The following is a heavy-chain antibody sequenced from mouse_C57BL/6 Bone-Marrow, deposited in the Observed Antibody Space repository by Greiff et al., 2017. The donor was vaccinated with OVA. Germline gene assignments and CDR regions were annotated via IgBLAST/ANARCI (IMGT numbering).Heavy chain of an antibody. Sequence: VQLQQSGPELVKPGASVKISCKASGYLFTGYYMNWVKQSPEKSLEWIGEINPSTGGNTYNQKFKSKATLTVDKSSSTAYMQLKSLTSEVSAVYFCARRVTTPFAYWGQGTLVTISA. D-gene: IGHD2-12*01. J-gene: IGHJ3*01. CDR3: ARRVTTPFAY. CDR1: GYLFTGYY. CDR2: INPSTGGN. V-gene: IGHV1-42*01.